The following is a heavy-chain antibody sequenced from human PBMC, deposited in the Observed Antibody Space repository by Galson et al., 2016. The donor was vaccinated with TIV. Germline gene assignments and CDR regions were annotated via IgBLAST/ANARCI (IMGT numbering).Heavy chain of an antibody. CDR1: GGSISTNNYY. J-gene: IGHJ4*02. CDR2: IYYSGST. Sequence: LSLTCTVSGGSISTNNYYWGWIRQPPGKELEWIGNIYYSGSTYYNPSLKSRVSISVDRSKKQFSLKLTSVTAADAAVYYCARSGYGDFLSLGYFDNWGQGTLVTVSS. CDR3: ARSGYGDFLSLGYFDN. D-gene: IGHD4-17*01. V-gene: IGHV4-39*07.